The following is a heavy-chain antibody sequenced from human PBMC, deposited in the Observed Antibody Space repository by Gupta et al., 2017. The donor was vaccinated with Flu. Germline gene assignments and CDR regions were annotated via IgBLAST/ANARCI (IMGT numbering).Heavy chain of an antibody. CDR2: IYYSGST. CDR3: ASNIYDSSGYYPPNY. D-gene: IGHD3-22*01. Sequence: QVQLQESGPGLVKPSETLSLTCTVSGGSISSYYWSWIRQPPGKGLEWIGYIYYSGSTNYNPSLKSRVTISVDTSKNQFSLKLSSVTAADTAVYYCASNIYDSSGYYPPNYWGQGTLVTVSS. J-gene: IGHJ4*02. V-gene: IGHV4-59*01. CDR1: GGSISSYY.